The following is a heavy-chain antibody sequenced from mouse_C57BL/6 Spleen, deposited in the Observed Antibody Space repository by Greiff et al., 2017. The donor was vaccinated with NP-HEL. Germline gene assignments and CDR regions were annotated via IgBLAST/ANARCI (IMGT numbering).Heavy chain of an antibody. Sequence: DVKLVESGGGLVKPGGSLKLSCAASGFTFSDYGMHWVRQAPEKGLEWVAYISSGSSTIYYADTVKGRFTISRDNAKNTLFLQMTSLRSEDTAMYYCALYYGSRFDYWGQGTTLTVSS. CDR3: ALYYGSRFDY. J-gene: IGHJ2*01. D-gene: IGHD1-1*01. CDR1: GFTFSDYG. V-gene: IGHV5-17*01. CDR2: ISSGSSTI.